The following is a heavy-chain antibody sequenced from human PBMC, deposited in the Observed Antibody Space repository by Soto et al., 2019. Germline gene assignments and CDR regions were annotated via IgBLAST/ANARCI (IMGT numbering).Heavy chain of an antibody. J-gene: IGHJ6*02. CDR1: GYSFTSYG. CDR2: IDPSDSYT. V-gene: IGHV5-10-1*01. CDR3: ARRDMVVAARWKPMDA. Sequence: GESLRISWKGSGYSFTSYGISWVRQMPGKGLEWMGRIDPSDSYTNYSPSFQGHVTISADKSISTAYLQWSSLKASDTAMYYCARRDMVVAARWKPMDAWGQGTTVTVSS. D-gene: IGHD2-15*01.